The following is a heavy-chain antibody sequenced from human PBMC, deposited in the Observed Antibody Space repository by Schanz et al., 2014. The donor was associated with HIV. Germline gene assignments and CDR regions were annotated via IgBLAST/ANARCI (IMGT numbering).Heavy chain of an antibody. CDR2: ISYDGSRK. Sequence: QVQLVESGGGVVQPGRSLRLSCVASGFSFDSFGMHWVRQAPGKGLEWVAVISYDGSRKHFADSVKGRFTVSRDNAKNTVYLQMKSLRVEDTAVYYCAKDRNYYDSRFLGKGNYYYYYGMDVWGQGTTVTVSS. D-gene: IGHD3-22*01. V-gene: IGHV3-30*18. J-gene: IGHJ6*02. CDR1: GFSFDSFG. CDR3: AKDRNYYDSRFLGKGNYYYYYGMDV.